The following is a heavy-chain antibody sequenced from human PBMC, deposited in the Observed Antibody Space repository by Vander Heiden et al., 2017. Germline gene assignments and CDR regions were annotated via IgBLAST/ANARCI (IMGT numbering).Heavy chain of an antibody. CDR1: GGTFRSYA. D-gene: IGHD4-17*01. Sequence: QVQLVQSGAEVKKPGSPAKFSCKASGGTFRSYAISWVRQAPGQGLEWMGGIIPIFGTANYAQKFQGRVTITADESTSTAYMELSSLRSEDTAVYYCARSTTQSRSYENYGMDVWGQGTTVTVSS. V-gene: IGHV1-69*01. CDR3: ARSTTQSRSYENYGMDV. J-gene: IGHJ6*02. CDR2: IIPIFGTA.